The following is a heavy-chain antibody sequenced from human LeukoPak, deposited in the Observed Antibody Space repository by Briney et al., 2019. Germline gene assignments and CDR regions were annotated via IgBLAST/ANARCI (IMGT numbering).Heavy chain of an antibody. CDR3: AKDHAWSSSSSGAFDI. J-gene: IGHJ3*02. Sequence: GGSLRLSCAASGFTFSSYGMHWVRQAPGKGLEWVAVISYDGSNKYYADSVKGRFTISRDNSKNTLYLQMNSLRAEDTAVYYCAKDHAWSSSSSGAFDIWGQGTMVTVSS. D-gene: IGHD6-6*01. CDR1: GFTFSSYG. V-gene: IGHV3-30*18. CDR2: ISYDGSNK.